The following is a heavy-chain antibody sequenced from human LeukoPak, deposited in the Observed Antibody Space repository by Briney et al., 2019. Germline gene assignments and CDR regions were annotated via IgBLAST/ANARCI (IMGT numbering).Heavy chain of an antibody. D-gene: IGHD3-22*01. V-gene: IGHV1-2*02. CDR1: GGTFSSYA. CDR3: ARVAYDSSGYRSRSRWFDP. J-gene: IGHJ5*02. Sequence: ASVKVSCKASGGTFSSYAISWVRQAPGQGLEWMGWINPNSGGTNYAQKFQGRVTMTRDTSISTAYMELSRLRSDDTAVYYCARVAYDSSGYRSRSRWFDPWGQGTLVTVSS. CDR2: INPNSGGT.